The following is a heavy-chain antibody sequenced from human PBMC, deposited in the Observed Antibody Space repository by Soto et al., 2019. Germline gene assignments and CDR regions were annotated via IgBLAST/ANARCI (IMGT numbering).Heavy chain of an antibody. D-gene: IGHD3-22*01. CDR2: IYWDGDK. CDR3: AHPSSGSFYYFDY. V-gene: IGHV2-5*02. J-gene: IGHJ4*02. Sequence: QITLKESGPTLVEPTQTLTLTCSFSGFSLSIPEAGVGWIRQPPGKALEWLALIYWDGDKRYSPSLRDRLTITKDTSNNQVFLTVTNMDPVDTATYYCAHPSSGSFYYFDYWGQGSLVTVSS. CDR1: GFSLSIPEAG.